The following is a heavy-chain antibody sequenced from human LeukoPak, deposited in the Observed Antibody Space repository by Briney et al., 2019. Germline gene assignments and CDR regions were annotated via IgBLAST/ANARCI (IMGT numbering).Heavy chain of an antibody. J-gene: IGHJ4*02. CDR1: GGSISSGGYY. CDR3: ARRRSSRTYYFDY. CDR2: IYYSGST. Sequence: SETLSLTCTVSGGSISSGGYYWSWIRQHPGKGLEWIGYIYYSGSTYYNPSLKSRLTISVDTSKNQFSLKLSSVTAADTAVYYCARRRSSRTYYFDYWGQGTLVTVSS. V-gene: IGHV4-31*03. D-gene: IGHD1-1*01.